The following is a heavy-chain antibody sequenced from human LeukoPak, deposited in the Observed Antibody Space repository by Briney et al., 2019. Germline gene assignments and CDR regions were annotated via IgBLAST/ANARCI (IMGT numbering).Heavy chain of an antibody. Sequence: ASVKVSCKASGYTFTSYGISWVRQAPGQGLEWMGWISAYNGNTNYAQKLQGRVTMTTDTSTGTAYMELRSLRSDDTAVYYCARVYSSGWYGGSWFDPWGQGTLVTVSS. CDR2: ISAYNGNT. J-gene: IGHJ5*02. V-gene: IGHV1-18*01. CDR1: GYTFTSYG. CDR3: ARVYSSGWYGGSWFDP. D-gene: IGHD6-19*01.